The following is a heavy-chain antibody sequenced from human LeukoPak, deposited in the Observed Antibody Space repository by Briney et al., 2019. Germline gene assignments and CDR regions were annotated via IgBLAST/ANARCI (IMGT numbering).Heavy chain of an antibody. CDR3: AREVWFGELVAFDI. CDR2: INSDGSEG. Sequence: GGSLRLSCAVSGFTFSGFWMSWSRQAPGKGLEWVASINSDGSEGYYADVVKGRFTISRDNAKNSLYLQINSLRAEDTAVYYCAREVWFGELVAFDIWGQGTMVTVSS. D-gene: IGHD3-10*01. V-gene: IGHV3-7*03. J-gene: IGHJ3*02. CDR1: GFTFSGFW.